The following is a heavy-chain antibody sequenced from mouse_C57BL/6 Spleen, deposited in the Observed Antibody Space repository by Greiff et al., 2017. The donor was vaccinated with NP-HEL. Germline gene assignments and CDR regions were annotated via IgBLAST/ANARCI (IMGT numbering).Heavy chain of an antibody. CDR3: ARKGDIYYGNPWFAY. J-gene: IGHJ3*01. CDR1: GYTFTSYW. CDR2: IYPGSGST. V-gene: IGHV1-55*01. Sequence: QVQLKQPGAELVKPGASVKMSCKASGYTFTSYWITWVKQRPGQGLEWIGDIYPGSGSTNYNEKFKSKATLTVDTSSSTAYMQLSSLTSEDSAVYYCARKGDIYYGNPWFAYWGQGTLVTVSA. D-gene: IGHD2-1*01.